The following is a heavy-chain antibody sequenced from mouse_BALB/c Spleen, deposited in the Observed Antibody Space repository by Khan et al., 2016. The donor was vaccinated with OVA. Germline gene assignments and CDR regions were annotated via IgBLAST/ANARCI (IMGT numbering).Heavy chain of an antibody. Sequence: EVELVESGTVLARPGASVKMSCKASGYTFTSYWMHWVKQRPGQGLEWIGDIYPGNTDTNYNQKFKGKAKLTAVTSTSTAYMELSSLTNEDSAVYYCTERNWGVAWFAYWGQGTMVTVSA. V-gene: IGHV1-5*01. J-gene: IGHJ3*01. CDR1: GYTFTSYW. CDR3: TERNWGVAWFAY. D-gene: IGHD4-1*01. CDR2: IYPGNTDT.